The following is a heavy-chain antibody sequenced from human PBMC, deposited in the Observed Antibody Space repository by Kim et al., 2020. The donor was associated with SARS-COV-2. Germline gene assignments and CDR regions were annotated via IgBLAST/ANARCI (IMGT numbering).Heavy chain of an antibody. D-gene: IGHD3-3*01. Sequence: ASVKVSCKASGYTFTSYDINWVRQATGQGLEWMGWMNPNSGNTGYAQKFQGRVTMTRNTSISTAYMELSSLRSEDTAVYYCARVPAYYDLFGVVTTDDAFDIWGQGTMVTVSS. CDR2: MNPNSGNT. CDR3: ARVPAYYDLFGVVTTDDAFDI. CDR1: GYTFTSYD. J-gene: IGHJ3*02. V-gene: IGHV1-8*01.